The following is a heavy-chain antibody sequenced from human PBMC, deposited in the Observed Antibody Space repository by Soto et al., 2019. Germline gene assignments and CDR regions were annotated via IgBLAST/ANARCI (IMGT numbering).Heavy chain of an antibody. V-gene: IGHV2-70*13. CDR3: ARSIRGTRRFNGMDV. Sequence: SGPTLVNPTETLTLTCTFSGFSLTSPGMCVSWIRQSPGEALEWLALIERDDDDKYYSTSLKTRLTISKDTRKNQVVLTMANMEPADTATYDCARSIRGTRRFNGMDVWGQGTTVTVSS. D-gene: IGHD1-20*01. J-gene: IGHJ6*02. CDR1: GFSLTSPGMC. CDR2: IERDDDDK.